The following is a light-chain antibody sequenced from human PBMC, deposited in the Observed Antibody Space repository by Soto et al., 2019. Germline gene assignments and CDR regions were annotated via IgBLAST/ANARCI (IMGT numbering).Light chain of an antibody. CDR2: AAS. CDR3: HQYHSPPQT. V-gene: IGKV3-20*01. CDR1: QTMTRAY. J-gene: IGKJ2*01. Sequence: EIVLMQSPGTLSLSPGERATLSCRASQTMTRAYVAWYQQKPGQAPRLLIYAASYRATGISDKFSGSGSGRDFSLTISRLEPEDSAVYYCHQYHSPPQTFGQGTKVEIK.